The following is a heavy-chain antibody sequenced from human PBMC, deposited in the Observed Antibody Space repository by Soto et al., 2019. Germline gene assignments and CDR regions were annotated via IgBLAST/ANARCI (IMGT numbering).Heavy chain of an antibody. D-gene: IGHD6-13*01. CDR3: ARGPPGSSSWYWYFDL. CDR1: GGTFSTYS. CDR2: IIPIFGTA. Sequence: QVQLVQSGAEVKKPGSSVKVSCKTSGGTFSTYSIVWVRQAPGEGLEWMGGIIPIFGTANYAQKFQGRVTITADESTSTAYVELSSLRSEDTAVYYCARGPPGSSSWYWYFDLWGRGTLVSVSS. V-gene: IGHV1-69*01. J-gene: IGHJ2*01.